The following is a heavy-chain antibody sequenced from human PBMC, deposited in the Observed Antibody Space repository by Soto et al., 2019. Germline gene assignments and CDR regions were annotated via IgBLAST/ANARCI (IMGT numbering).Heavy chain of an antibody. Sequence: EVPLMASGGGLVQPWGSLRLSCAASGFTFSSYWMHWVRQAPGKGLVWVSRINSDGSSTTYADSVKGRFTISRDNAKNMLYLQMNCLRAEDTAVYYCAIVGYNYAWDYGGQGTLVTVSS. J-gene: IGHJ4*02. CDR1: GFTFSSYW. CDR3: AIVGYNYAWDY. CDR2: INSDGSST. V-gene: IGHV3-74*01. D-gene: IGHD5-18*01.